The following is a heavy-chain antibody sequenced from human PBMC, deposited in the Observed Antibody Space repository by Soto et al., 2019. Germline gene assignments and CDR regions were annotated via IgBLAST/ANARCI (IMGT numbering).Heavy chain of an antibody. V-gene: IGHV1-46*01. CDR1: GYIFTRYY. CDR2: INPSGGST. D-gene: IGHD2-15*01. J-gene: IGHJ4*02. Sequence: QVQLVQSGAEVKKPGASVKVSCKASGYIFTRYYMHWVRQAPGQGLEWMGIINPSGGSTSYTQKFQGRVTMNREPSTSTVYMDLSSRRSEDTAVYYRARGLLGFGSPYYFDYWGQGTLVTLSS. CDR3: ARGLLGFGSPYYFDY.